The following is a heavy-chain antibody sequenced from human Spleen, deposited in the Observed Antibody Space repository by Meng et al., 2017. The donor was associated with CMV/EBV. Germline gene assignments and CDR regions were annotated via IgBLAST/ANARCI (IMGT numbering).Heavy chain of an antibody. CDR3: ARLGPSHAARGFDL. J-gene: IGHJ2*01. Sequence: GSGYRFATSWIGWVRQMPGKGLEWMGVIYPSDSDTVYSPSFQGQVIMSIDKSINTAYLQWSSLKASDTAMYYCARLGPSHAARGFDLWGRGTLVTVSS. CDR2: IYPSDSDT. V-gene: IGHV5-51*01. D-gene: IGHD2-2*01. CDR1: GYRFATSW.